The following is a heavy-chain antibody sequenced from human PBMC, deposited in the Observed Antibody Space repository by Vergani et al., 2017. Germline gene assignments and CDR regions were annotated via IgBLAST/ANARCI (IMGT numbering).Heavy chain of an antibody. V-gene: IGHV1-2*02. Sequence: QVQLVQSGAEVKKPGASVKVSCKASGYTFTGYYMHWVRQAPGQGLEWMGWINPNSGGTNYAQKFQGRVTMTRDTSISTACMELSRLRSDDTAVYYCARDEDYGDYYYYYGMDVWGQGTTVTVSS. CDR1: GYTFTGYY. J-gene: IGHJ6*02. CDR3: ARDEDYGDYYYYYGMDV. CDR2: INPNSGGT. D-gene: IGHD4-17*01.